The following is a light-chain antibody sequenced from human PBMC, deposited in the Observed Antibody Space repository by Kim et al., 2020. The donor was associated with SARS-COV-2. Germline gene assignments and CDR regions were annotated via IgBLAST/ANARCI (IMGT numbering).Light chain of an antibody. CDR1: QNIISR. Sequence: DIQMTQSPSTLSASVGDRVTITCRASQNIISRLAWYQQKPGKAPKPLIYKASSLESGVPSRFSGSGSGTDFTLTISNLQPDDFASYYCQQYNSYPYTFGQGTKLE. CDR2: KAS. CDR3: QQYNSYPYT. J-gene: IGKJ2*01. V-gene: IGKV1-5*03.